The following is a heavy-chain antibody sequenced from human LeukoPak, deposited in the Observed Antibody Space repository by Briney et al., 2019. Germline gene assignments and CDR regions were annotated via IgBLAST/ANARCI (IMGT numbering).Heavy chain of an antibody. CDR2: ISSSGSTI. D-gene: IGHD5-18*01. J-gene: IGHJ4*02. CDR1: GFTFSDYY. Sequence: GGSLRLSCAASGFTFSDYYMSWIRQAPGKGLEWVSYISSSGSTIYYADSVKGRFTISRDNAKNSLYLQMNSLRAEDTAVYYCAKIKQQQLWFPFDYWDQGTLVTVSS. CDR3: AKIKQQQLWFPFDY. V-gene: IGHV3-11*01.